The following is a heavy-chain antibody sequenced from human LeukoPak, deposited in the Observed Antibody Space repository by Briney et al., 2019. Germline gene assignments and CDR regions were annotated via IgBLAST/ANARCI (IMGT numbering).Heavy chain of an antibody. J-gene: IGHJ4*02. CDR1: GGSISSSSYY. D-gene: IGHD6-13*01. CDR2: IYFSGTT. V-gene: IGHV4-39*07. Sequence: PSETLSLTCTVSGGSISSSSYYWGWMRQPPGKGLEWIGSIYFSGTTYYNPSLKSRVTISVDTSKNQFSLKLSSVTAADTAVYYCARLRWQQLVWVGFDYWGQGTLVTVSS. CDR3: ARLRWQQLVWVGFDY.